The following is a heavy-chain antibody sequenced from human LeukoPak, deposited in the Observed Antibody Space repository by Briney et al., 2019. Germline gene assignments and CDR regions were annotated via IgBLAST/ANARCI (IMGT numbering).Heavy chain of an antibody. V-gene: IGHV3-48*04. J-gene: IGHJ6*02. CDR1: GFTFSSYS. D-gene: IGHD6-19*01. CDR2: ISSSSSTI. Sequence: GGSLRLSCAASGFTFSSYSMNWVRQAPGKGLEWVSYISSSSSTIYYADSVKGRFTISRDNAKNSLYLQMNSLRAEDTAVYYCARDLSEPHWYSSGWSLDVWGQGITVTVSS. CDR3: ARDLSEPHWYSSGWSLDV.